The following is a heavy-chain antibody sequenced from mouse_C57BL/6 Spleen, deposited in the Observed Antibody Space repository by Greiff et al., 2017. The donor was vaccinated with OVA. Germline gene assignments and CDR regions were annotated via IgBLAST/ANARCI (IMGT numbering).Heavy chain of an antibody. CDR2: INPNNGGT. CDR3: ARSPNWEEVYYFDY. D-gene: IGHD4-1*01. V-gene: IGHV1-26*01. CDR1: GYTFTDYY. Sequence: SGPELVKPGASVKISCKASGYTFTDYYMNWVKQSHGKSLEWIGDINPNNGGTSYNQKFKGKATLTVDKSSSTAYMELRSLTSEDSAVYYCARSPNWEEVYYFDYWGQGTTLTGSS. J-gene: IGHJ2*01.